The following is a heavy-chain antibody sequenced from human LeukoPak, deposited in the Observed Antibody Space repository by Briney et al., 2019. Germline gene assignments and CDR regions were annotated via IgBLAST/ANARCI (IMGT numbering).Heavy chain of an antibody. Sequence: ASVKVSCKVSGYTLTELSMHWVRQAPGKGPEWMGGFDPEDGETIYAQKFQGRVTMTEDTSTDTAYMELSSLRSEDTAVYYCATDRPLWFREKTGGHWFDPWGQGTLVTVSS. V-gene: IGHV1-24*01. J-gene: IGHJ5*02. D-gene: IGHD3-10*01. CDR1: GYTLTELS. CDR3: ATDRPLWFREKTGGHWFDP. CDR2: FDPEDGET.